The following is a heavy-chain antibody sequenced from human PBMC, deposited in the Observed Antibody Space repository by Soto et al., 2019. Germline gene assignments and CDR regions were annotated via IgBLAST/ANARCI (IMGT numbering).Heavy chain of an antibody. J-gene: IGHJ4*02. D-gene: IGHD3-3*01. CDR3: ARVRSRVSGYKYYFDY. CDR1: GYTFTSYY. V-gene: IGHV1-46*01. CDR2: INPSGGST. Sequence: ASVKVSGKASGYTFTSYYMHWVRQAPGQGLEWMGIINPSGGSTSYAQKFQGRVTMTRDTSTSTVYMELSSLRSEDTAVYYCARVRSRVSGYKYYFDYWGQGTLVTVSS.